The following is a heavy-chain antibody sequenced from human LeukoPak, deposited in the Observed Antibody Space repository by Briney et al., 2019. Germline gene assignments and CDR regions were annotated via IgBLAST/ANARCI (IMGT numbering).Heavy chain of an antibody. CDR1: GGSVSSGSYY. J-gene: IGHJ4*02. V-gene: IGHV4-61*01. D-gene: IGHD1-26*01. CDR3: ARGALVGATGLDY. CDR2: IYYSGST. Sequence: SETLSLTCTVSGGSVSSGSYYWSWIRRPPGRGREGIGYIYYSGSTNYNPSLKSRVTISVDTSKNQFSLKLSSVTAADTAVYYCARGALVGATGLDYWGQGTLVTVSS.